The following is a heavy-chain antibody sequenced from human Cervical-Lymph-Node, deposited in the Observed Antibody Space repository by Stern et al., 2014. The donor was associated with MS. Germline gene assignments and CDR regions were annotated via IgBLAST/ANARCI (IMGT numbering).Heavy chain of an antibody. CDR2: LKPSGGVP. CDR3: AKQKGRDYFFDY. D-gene: IGHD3-10*01. V-gene: IGHV1-46*03. Sequence: VQLVQSGAEVKKPGASVNLSCKASGYTFTNYYLHWVRQAPGQGLEWMGILKPSGGVPIYAHTFQGRVTITGGKSTATMQLSSLRSEDTAVYYCAKQKGRDYFFDYWGQGTLLTVSS. CDR1: GYTFTNYY. J-gene: IGHJ4*02.